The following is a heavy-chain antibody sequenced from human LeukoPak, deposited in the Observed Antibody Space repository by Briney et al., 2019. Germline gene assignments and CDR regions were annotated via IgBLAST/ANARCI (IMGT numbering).Heavy chain of an antibody. CDR2: ISSSSSTI. CDR3: ARPFYGSGKH. J-gene: IGHJ4*02. V-gene: IGHV3-48*01. D-gene: IGHD3-10*01. CDR1: GFTFSSYS. Sequence: GGSLGLSCAASGFTFSSYSMNWVRQAPGKGLEWVSYISSSSSTIYYADSVKGRFTISRDNAKNSLYLQMNSLRAEDTAVYYCARPFYGSGKHWGQGTLVTVSS.